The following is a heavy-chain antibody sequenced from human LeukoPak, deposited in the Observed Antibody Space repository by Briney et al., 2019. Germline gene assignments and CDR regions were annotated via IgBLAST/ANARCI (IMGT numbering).Heavy chain of an antibody. J-gene: IGHJ4*02. CDR2: INSDGSST. Sequence: PGGSLRLSCSASGFTHSPYWMHWVRQSPGKGLVWVSRINSDGSSTTYADSVKGRFTISRDNTKNTLYLQMNILRAEDTAVYYCARARCSRTSCNTESDYWGQGTLVTVSS. CDR1: GFTHSPYW. CDR3: ARARCSRTSCNTESDY. V-gene: IGHV3-74*01. D-gene: IGHD2-2*01.